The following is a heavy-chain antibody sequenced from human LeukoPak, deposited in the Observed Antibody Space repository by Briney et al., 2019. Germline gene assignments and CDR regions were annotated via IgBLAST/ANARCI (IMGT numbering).Heavy chain of an antibody. Sequence: ASVKVSCKASGYTFTGYYMHWVRQAPGQGLEWMGRINPNSGGTNYAQKFQGRVTMTRDTSISTAYMELSRLRSDDTAVYYCAREFLSPPSIAAAGTREYFQHWGQGTLVTVSS. V-gene: IGHV1-2*06. CDR1: GYTFTGYY. CDR2: INPNSGGT. J-gene: IGHJ1*01. D-gene: IGHD6-13*01. CDR3: AREFLSPPSIAAAGTREYFQH.